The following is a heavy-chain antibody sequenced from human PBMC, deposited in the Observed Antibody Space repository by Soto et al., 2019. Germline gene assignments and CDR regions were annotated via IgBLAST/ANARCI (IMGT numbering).Heavy chain of an antibody. D-gene: IGHD3-10*01. CDR1: GYTFTSYY. V-gene: IGHV1-46*01. CDR2: INPSGGST. J-gene: IGHJ4*02. Sequence: ASVKVSCKASGYTFTSYYMHWVRQAPGQGLEWMGIINPSGGSTSYAQKFQGRVTMTKDTSTSTVYMELSSLRSEDTAVYYWASPLWFGESPGNYWGQGTLVTVSS. CDR3: ASPLWFGESPGNY.